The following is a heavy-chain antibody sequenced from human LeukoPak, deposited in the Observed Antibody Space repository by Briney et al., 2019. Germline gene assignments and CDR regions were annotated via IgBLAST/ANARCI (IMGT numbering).Heavy chain of an antibody. CDR1: GFTFSDYT. CDR2: ISSGSTYI. CDR3: ARNIHIDY. V-gene: IGHV3-21*01. Sequence: GGSLRLSCATSGFTFSDYTMNWVRQAPGKGLEWVSSISSGSTYIYYADSVRGRFTISRDNAKSSLYLQMNSLRAEDTAAYYCARNIHIDYWGQGTLVTVSS. D-gene: IGHD2/OR15-2a*01. J-gene: IGHJ4*02.